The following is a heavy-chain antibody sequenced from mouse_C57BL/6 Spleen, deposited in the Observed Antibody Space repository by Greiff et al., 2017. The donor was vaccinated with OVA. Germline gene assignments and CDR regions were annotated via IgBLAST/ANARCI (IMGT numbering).Heavy chain of an antibody. D-gene: IGHD4-1*01. CDR2: IYPGDGGT. CDR1: GYTFTSYW. J-gene: IGHJ3*01. Sequence: QVQLQQPGAELVKPGASVKMSCKASGYTFTSYWITWVKQRPGQGLEWIGEIYPGDGGTNYNEKFKSKATLTVDTSSTTAYMQLSILTSEAAAVYYCAKAWDVFAYWGQGTLVTVSA. V-gene: IGHV1-55*01. CDR3: AKAWDVFAY.